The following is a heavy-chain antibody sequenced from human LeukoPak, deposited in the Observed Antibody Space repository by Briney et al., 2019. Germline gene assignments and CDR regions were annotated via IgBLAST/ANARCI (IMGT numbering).Heavy chain of an antibody. CDR2: ISYDGSNK. V-gene: IGHV3-30*18. D-gene: IGHD4-23*01. Sequence: GRSLRLSCAASGFTFSSYGMHWVRQAPGKGLEWVAVISYDGSNKYYADSVKGRFTISRDNSKNTLYLQMNSLRAEDTAVYYCAKLIDYGGNSVSCWGQGTLVTVSS. CDR1: GFTFSSYG. J-gene: IGHJ4*02. CDR3: AKLIDYGGNSVSC.